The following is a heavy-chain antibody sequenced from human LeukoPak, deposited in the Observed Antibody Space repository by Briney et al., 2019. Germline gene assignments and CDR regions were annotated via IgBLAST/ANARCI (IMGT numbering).Heavy chain of an antibody. D-gene: IGHD6-13*01. CDR1: GYTFTTYA. CDR2: INAGNGNT. CDR3: ARDPIGSRWPYYFDY. Sequence: ASVTVSCKASGYTFTTYAMHWVRQAPGQRLEWMGWINAGNGNTKYSPKFQARVTITRDTSASTAYMELSSLRSEDTAVYYCARDPIGSRWPYYFDYWGQGTLVTVSS. V-gene: IGHV1-3*01. J-gene: IGHJ4*02.